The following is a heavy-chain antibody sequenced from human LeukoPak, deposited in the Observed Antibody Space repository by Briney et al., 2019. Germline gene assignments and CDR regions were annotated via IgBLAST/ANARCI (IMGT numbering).Heavy chain of an antibody. V-gene: IGHV1-46*01. CDR3: AGDLRDSSGYYYQGDAFDI. Sequence: ASVKVSCKASGYTFTSYYMHWVRQAPGQGLEWMGIINPSGGSTSYAQKFQGRVTMTRDMSTSTVYMELSSLRSEDTAVYYCAGDLRDSSGYYYQGDAFDIWGQGTMVTVSS. CDR1: GYTFTSYY. J-gene: IGHJ3*02. CDR2: INPSGGST. D-gene: IGHD3-22*01.